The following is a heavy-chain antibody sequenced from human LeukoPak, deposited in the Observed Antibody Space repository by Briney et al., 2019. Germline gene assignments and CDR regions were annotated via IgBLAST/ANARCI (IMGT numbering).Heavy chain of an antibody. CDR2: ISGSSSTI. Sequence: PGGSLRLSCAASGFTFSSNSMNWARQAPGKGREWVSYISGSSSTIYYADSVKVRFTVSRDNAKNSLYLQMNSLRAEDTAVYYCARDYSGSYDWGQGTLVTVSS. V-gene: IGHV3-48*01. J-gene: IGHJ4*02. CDR1: GFTFSSNS. D-gene: IGHD1-26*01. CDR3: ARDYSGSYD.